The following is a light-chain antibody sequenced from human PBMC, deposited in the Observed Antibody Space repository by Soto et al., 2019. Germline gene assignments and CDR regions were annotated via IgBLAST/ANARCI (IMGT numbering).Light chain of an antibody. J-gene: IGKJ1*01. CDR1: QSVSSK. CDR2: DAS. V-gene: IGKV3-11*01. CDR3: QQRSNWPWT. Sequence: EIVMTQSPATLSVSPGEGATLSCRASQSVSSKLAWYQQKPGQAPRLLIYDASNRATGIPARFSGSGSGTDFTLTISSLEPEDFAVYYCQQRSNWPWTFGQGTKV.